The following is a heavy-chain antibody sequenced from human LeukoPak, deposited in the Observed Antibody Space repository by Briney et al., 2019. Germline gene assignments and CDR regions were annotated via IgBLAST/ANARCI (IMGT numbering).Heavy chain of an antibody. J-gene: IGHJ3*02. CDR1: GGSISTYY. V-gene: IGHV4-59*01. CDR3: ATGGTSNYAFDI. CDR2: IFYTGST. D-gene: IGHD1-26*01. Sequence: PSETLSLTCTVSGGSISTYYWSWIRQSPGKGLEWIGYIFYTGSTNYNPSLQSRVTISVDTSKNQFSLKLSSVTAADTAVYYCATGGTSNYAFDIWGQGTLLTVSS.